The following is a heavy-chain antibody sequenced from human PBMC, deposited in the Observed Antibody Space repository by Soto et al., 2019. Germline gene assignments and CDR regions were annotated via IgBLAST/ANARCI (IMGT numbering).Heavy chain of an antibody. CDR3: AHSRNLITEDAPVGDFDS. Sequence: QITLKESGPTLVNPTQPLTLTCSFSGFSLTTDGEGVGWVRQTPGEALEWLALIYWDDDERYSPSLKTRLTITKDTSKNQVVLIMTNMAPMDTATYYCAHSRNLITEDAPVGDFDSWGQGTLVTVSS. J-gene: IGHJ4*02. CDR2: IYWDDDE. D-gene: IGHD3-10*01. CDR1: GFSLTTDGEG. V-gene: IGHV2-5*02.